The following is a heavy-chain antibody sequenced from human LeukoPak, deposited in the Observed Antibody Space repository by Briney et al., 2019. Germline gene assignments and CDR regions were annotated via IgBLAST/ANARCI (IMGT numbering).Heavy chain of an antibody. J-gene: IGHJ5*02. CDR2: INHSGST. Sequence: SETLSLTCAVYGGSFSGYYWSWSRQPPGKGLEWIGEINHSGSTNYNPSLKSRVTISVGTSKNQFSLKLSSVTAADTAVYYCARGLYYGSPGAWFDPWGQGTRVTVSS. V-gene: IGHV4-34*01. CDR3: ARGLYYGSPGAWFDP. D-gene: IGHD3-10*01. CDR1: GGSFSGYY.